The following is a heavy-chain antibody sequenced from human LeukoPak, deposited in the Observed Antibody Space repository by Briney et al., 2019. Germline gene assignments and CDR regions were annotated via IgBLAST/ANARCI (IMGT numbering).Heavy chain of an antibody. CDR1: GFIYSKYW. V-gene: IGHV3-7*01. J-gene: IGHJ6*03. D-gene: IGHD2-15*01. Sequence: GGSLRLSCAVSGFIYSKYWMSWVRQAPGKGLEWVANIKQDGSEKYYVDSVKGRFTTSRDNAKNSLYLQMNSLRAEDTAVYYCARDNGYCSGGRCYYYYMDVWGKGTTVTVSS. CDR2: IKQDGSEK. CDR3: ARDNGYCSGGRCYYYYMDV.